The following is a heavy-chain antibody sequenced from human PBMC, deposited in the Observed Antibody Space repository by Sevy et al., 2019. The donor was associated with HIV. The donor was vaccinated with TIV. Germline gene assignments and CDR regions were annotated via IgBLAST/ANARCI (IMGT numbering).Heavy chain of an antibody. CDR1: GGSISSGSHY. CDR3: ARNLTTIIAARSGSGLRPDVFDI. J-gene: IGHJ3*02. CDR2: MYNSGST. V-gene: IGHV4-39*01. Sequence: SETLSLTCTVSGGSISSGSHYWGWLRQPPGKGLEWIGSMYNSGSTSYNPSLKSRVTISVDTSENQFSLRLRSVTAADTAVYYCARNLTTIIAARSGSGLRPDVFDIWGQRTKVTVSS. D-gene: IGHD1-26*01.